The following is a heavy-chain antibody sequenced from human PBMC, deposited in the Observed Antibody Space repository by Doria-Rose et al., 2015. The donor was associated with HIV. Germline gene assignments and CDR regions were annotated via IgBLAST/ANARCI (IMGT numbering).Heavy chain of an antibody. Sequence: QVQLQESGPGLVKPSETLSLTCTVSGGSVASGTPYWDWIRQTPGKGLEWIGTIYYSGTTYYNPSLRGRVTISFHTSMTQYPLKLISVTAADTGVYYCAKQAVNWFDPWGQGTLVTVSS. CDR3: AKQAVNWFDP. V-gene: IGHV4-39*01. CDR1: GGSVASGTPY. CDR2: IYYSGTT. D-gene: IGHD6-25*01. J-gene: IGHJ5*02.